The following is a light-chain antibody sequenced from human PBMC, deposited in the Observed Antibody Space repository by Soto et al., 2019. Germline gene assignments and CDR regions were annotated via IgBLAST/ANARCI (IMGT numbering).Light chain of an antibody. J-gene: IGKJ4*01. CDR3: QQSYTTPLT. CDR1: QSVSSNY. CDR2: GAS. V-gene: IGKV3-20*01. Sequence: EIVLTQSPGTLSLSPGERATLSCRASQSVSSNYLAWYQQKPGQAPRLLIYGASSRATGIPDRFSGSGSGTDFTLTISSLQPEDLATYYCQQSYTTPLTFGGGTKVDIK.